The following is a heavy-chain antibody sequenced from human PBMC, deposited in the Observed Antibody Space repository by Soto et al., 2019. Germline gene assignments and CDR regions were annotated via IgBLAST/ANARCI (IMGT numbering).Heavy chain of an antibody. CDR1: GGTFSSCA. J-gene: IGHJ5*02. D-gene: IGHD2-15*01. Sequence: SVKVSCKASGGTFSSCAISWVRQAPGQGLEWMGGIIPIFGTANYAQKFQGRVTITADESTSTAYMELSSLRSEDTAVYYCARSSRQQHCSGDSCYNTWFDPWGQGTLVTVSS. CDR3: ARSSRQQHCSGDSCYNTWFDP. CDR2: IIPIFGTA. V-gene: IGHV1-69*13.